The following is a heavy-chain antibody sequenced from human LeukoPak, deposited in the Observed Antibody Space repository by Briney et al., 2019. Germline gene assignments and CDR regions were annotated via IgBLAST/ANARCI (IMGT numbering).Heavy chain of an antibody. Sequence: GESLKISCKGSGYSFTSYWIGWARQMPGKGLEWMGIIYPGDSDTRYSPSFQGQVTISADKSISTAYLQWSSLKASDTAMYYCARTDTAMVTGGWFDPWGQGTLVTVSS. V-gene: IGHV5-51*01. D-gene: IGHD5-18*01. CDR2: IYPGDSDT. CDR3: ARTDTAMVTGGWFDP. J-gene: IGHJ5*02. CDR1: GYSFTSYW.